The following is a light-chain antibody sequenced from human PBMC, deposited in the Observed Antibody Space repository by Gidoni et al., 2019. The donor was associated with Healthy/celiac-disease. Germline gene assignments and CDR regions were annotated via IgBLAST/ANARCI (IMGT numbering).Light chain of an antibody. V-gene: IGKV3-15*01. CDR2: GAS. J-gene: IGKJ2*01. CDR1: QSVSSN. Sequence: EIVTTQSPATLSVSQGERATLSCRASQSVSSNLAWYQQKPGQAPRLLIYGASTRATGIQARFSGSGSGTEFTLTISSLQSEDFAVYYCQQYNSWPPNTFXXXTKLEIK. CDR3: QQYNSWPPNT.